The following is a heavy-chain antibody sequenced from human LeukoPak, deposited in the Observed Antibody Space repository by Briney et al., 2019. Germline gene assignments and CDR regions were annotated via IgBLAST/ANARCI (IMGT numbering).Heavy chain of an antibody. CDR2: IYYKGST. CDR3: ARGPGLYSRGYYYTANFDY. D-gene: IGHD3-22*01. J-gene: IGHJ4*02. CDR1: GGSIASGGYY. V-gene: IGHV4-39*01. Sequence: TSSETLSLTCTVSGGSIASGGYYWGWIRQPPGKGLEWIGSIYYKGSTYYNPSLKSRVTISVDTSNNQFSLKLSSVTAADTAVYYCARGPGLYSRGYYYTANFDYWGQGTLVTVSS.